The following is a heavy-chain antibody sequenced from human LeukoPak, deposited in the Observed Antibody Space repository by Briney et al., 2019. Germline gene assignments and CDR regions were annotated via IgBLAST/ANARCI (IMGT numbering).Heavy chain of an antibody. CDR2: IWSDGTNQ. CDR3: AEDAQRGFDYSNSLEH. CDR1: GFTFSHYA. J-gene: IGHJ4*02. D-gene: IGHD4-11*01. V-gene: IGHV3-33*06. Sequence: PGGSLGLSCEASGFTFSHYAIHWVRQAPGKGLEWVAVIWSDGTNQYYTDSVKGRFTISRDDFRKTVSLQMNSLRAEDTAVYYCAEDAQRGFDYSNSLEHWGQGSLVIVSS.